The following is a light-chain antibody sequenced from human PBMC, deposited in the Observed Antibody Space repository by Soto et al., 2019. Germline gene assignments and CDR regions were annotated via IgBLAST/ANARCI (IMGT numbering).Light chain of an antibody. J-gene: IGLJ2*01. CDR1: SSDVGGYDY. Sequence: QSPLTQPRSVSGSPGQSVTLSFTGTSSDVGGYDYVSWYQQHPGKAPKVSIYHVSKRPSGVPDRFSVSKSGNTASLTISGLQADDEADYYCSSYAGTYTLFGGGTKVTVL. CDR2: HVS. CDR3: SSYAGTYTL. V-gene: IGLV2-11*01.